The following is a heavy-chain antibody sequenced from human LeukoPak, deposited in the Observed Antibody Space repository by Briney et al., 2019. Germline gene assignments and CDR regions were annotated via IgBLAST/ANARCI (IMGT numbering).Heavy chain of an antibody. V-gene: IGHV1-69*05. CDR2: IIPIFGTA. CDR1: GGTFSSYA. Sequence: ASVKVSCKASGGTFSSYAISWVRQAPGQGLEWMGRIIPIFGTANYAQKVQGRVTITTDESTSTAYMELSSLRSEDTAVYYCARDGNYYDSGGYFDYWGQGTLVTVSS. CDR3: ARDGNYYDSGGYFDY. D-gene: IGHD3-22*01. J-gene: IGHJ4*02.